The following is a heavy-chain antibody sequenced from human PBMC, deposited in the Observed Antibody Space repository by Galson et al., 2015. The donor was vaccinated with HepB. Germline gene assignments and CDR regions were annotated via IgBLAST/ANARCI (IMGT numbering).Heavy chain of an antibody. CDR1: GFTFSSYA. J-gene: IGHJ1*01. CDR2: ISYDGSNK. Sequence: SLRLSCAASGFTFSSYAMHWVRQAPGKGLEWVAVISYDGSNKYYADSVKGRFTISRDNSKNTLYLQMNSLRAEDTAVYYCARDSGDYAEYFQHWGQGTLATVSS. V-gene: IGHV3-30-3*01. D-gene: IGHD4-17*01. CDR3: ARDSGDYAEYFQH.